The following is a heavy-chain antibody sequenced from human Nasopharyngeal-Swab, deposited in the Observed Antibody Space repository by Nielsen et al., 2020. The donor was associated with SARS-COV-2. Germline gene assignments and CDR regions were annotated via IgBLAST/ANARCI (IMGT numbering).Heavy chain of an antibody. Sequence: GESLKISCAASGFTFSDYYMSWIRQAPGKGLEWVSYISSSGSTIYYADSVKGRFTISRDNAKNSLYLQMNSLRAEDTAVYYCAAHPSYDCGCGTYYWGQGTLVTVSS. CDR3: AAHPSYDCGCGTYY. CDR2: ISSSGSTI. V-gene: IGHV3-11*04. D-gene: IGHD3-3*01. CDR1: GFTFSDYY. J-gene: IGHJ4*02.